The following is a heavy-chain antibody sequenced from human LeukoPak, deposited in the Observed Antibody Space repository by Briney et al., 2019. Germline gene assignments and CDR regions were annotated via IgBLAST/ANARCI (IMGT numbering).Heavy chain of an antibody. J-gene: IGHJ4*02. D-gene: IGHD5-24*01. CDR3: VRSEMGGYTFDY. CDR2: INYSGST. CDR1: GGSISNYY. V-gene: IGHV4-59*01. Sequence: SETLSLTCTVSGGSISNYYWTWIRQPPGKGLEWIGYINYSGSTNYNPSLKSRVTISVDRSKNQFSLNLSSVTAADTAVYYCVRSEMGGYTFDYWGQGTLVTVPS.